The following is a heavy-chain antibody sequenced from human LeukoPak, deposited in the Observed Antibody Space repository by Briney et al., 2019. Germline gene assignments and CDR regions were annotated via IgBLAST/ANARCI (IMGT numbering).Heavy chain of an antibody. V-gene: IGHV3-33*01. D-gene: IGHD3-22*01. CDR1: GFTFSSYG. CDR3: ARPRDYYDSSGSFGY. Sequence: GRSLRLSCAASGFTFSSYGMHWVRQAPGKGLEWVAVIWYDGSSKYYADSVKGRFTISRDNSKNTLYLQMNSLRAEDTAVYYCARPRDYYDSSGSFGYWGQGTLVTVSS. J-gene: IGHJ4*02. CDR2: IWYDGSSK.